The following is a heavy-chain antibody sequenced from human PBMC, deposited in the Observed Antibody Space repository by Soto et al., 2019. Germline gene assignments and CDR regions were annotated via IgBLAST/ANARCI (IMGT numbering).Heavy chain of an antibody. CDR1: GFTFGDYA. CDR3: TRDSYSSSPYLNWFDP. D-gene: IGHD6-6*01. CDR2: IRSKAYGGTT. V-gene: IGHV3-49*03. Sequence: LRLSCTASGFTFGDYAMSWFRQAPGKGLEWVGFIRSKAYGGTTEYAASVKGRFTISRDDSKSIAYLQMNSLKTEDTAVYYCTRDSYSSSPYLNWFDPWGQGTLVTVSS. J-gene: IGHJ5*02.